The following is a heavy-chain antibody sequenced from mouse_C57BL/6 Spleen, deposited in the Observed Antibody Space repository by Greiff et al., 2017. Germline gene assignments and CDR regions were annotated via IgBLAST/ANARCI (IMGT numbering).Heavy chain of an antibody. V-gene: IGHV1-15*01. D-gene: IGHD4-1*01. CDR2: IDPETGGT. J-gene: IGHJ4*01. Sequence: VHLVESGAELVRPGASVTLSCKASGYTFTDYEMHWVKQTPVHGLEWIGAIDPETGGTAYNQKFKGKAILTADKSSSTAYMELRSLTSEDSAVYYCTRSLGPHYYAMDYWGQGTSVTVSS. CDR1: GYTFTDYE. CDR3: TRSLGPHYYAMDY.